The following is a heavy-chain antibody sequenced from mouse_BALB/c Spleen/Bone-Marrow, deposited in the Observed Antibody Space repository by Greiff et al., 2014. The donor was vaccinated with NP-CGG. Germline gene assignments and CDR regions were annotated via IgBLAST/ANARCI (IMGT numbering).Heavy chain of an antibody. V-gene: IGHV3-1*02. Sequence: ESGPALVKPSQSLSLTCTVTGYSITSGYSCHWIRQFPGNTLEWMGYIHYSGGTNYNPSLKSRISITRDTSKKQFFLQFNSLTYEEPTRYCCARMDGFHAKDYWGQGTSVTVSS. CDR2: IHYSGGT. J-gene: IGHJ4*01. CDR3: ARMDGFHAKDY. CDR1: GYSITSGYS. D-gene: IGHD1-2*01.